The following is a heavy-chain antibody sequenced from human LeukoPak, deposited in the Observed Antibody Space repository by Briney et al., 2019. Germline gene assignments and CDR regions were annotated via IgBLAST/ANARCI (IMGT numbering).Heavy chain of an antibody. J-gene: IGHJ4*02. CDR3: ARDFYDSSGYYSTYYFDY. CDR2: IRYDGSNK. V-gene: IGHV3-30*02. D-gene: IGHD3-22*01. CDR1: GFTFSIQG. Sequence: GGSLRLSCAPSGFTFSIQGMHWVRQAPGKGLGWGAFIRYDGSNKYYADSVKGRFTISRDNAKNSLYLQMNSLRAEGTAVNYFARDFYDSSGYYSTYYFDYWGQGTLVTVSS.